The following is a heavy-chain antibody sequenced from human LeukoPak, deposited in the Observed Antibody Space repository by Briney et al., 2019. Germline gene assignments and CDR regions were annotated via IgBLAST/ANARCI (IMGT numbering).Heavy chain of an antibody. J-gene: IGHJ4*02. CDR3: ARHRSSHREGYKG. CDR2: IYHSGST. CDR1: GYSISSGYY. V-gene: IGHV4-38-2*01. Sequence: SETLSLTCAVSGYSISSGYYWGWIRQPPGKGLEWIGSIYHSGSTYYNPSLKSRVTISADTSKNQFSLKMSSVIAADTAVYYCARHRSSHREGYKGWGQGTLVTVSS. D-gene: IGHD5-24*01.